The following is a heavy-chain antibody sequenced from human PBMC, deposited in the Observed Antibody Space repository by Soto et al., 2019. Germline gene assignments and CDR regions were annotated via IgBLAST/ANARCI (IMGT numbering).Heavy chain of an antibody. CDR2: ISHDGRDK. CDR3: AKDAIVVVPPAKRSYGMDV. V-gene: IGHV3-30*18. CDR1: GFTFSSYG. Sequence: GGSLRLSCAASGFTFSSYGMHWVRQAPGKGLEWVAVISHDGRDKYYADSVKGRFTVSRDNSKKTMSLQMNSLRGEDTAIYYCAKDAIVVVPPAKRSYGMDVWGQGTTVTVS. J-gene: IGHJ6*02. D-gene: IGHD2-2*01.